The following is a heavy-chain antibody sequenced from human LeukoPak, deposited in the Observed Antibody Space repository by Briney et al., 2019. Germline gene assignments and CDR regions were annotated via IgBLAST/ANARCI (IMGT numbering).Heavy chain of an antibody. V-gene: IGHV3-21*01. CDR1: GFSLYTYS. D-gene: IGHD3-22*01. CDR2: LTSTSTYI. Sequence: GGSLRLSQAVSGFSLYTYSMNWVRQAPGKGLEGVSSLTSTSTYIYYADSVKGRFTISRDNAKNSLYLQMNSLRVEATAVYYCARVGSAAPVTSSGHTIDYWGQGTLVIVSS. J-gene: IGHJ4*02. CDR3: ARVGSAAPVTSSGHTIDY.